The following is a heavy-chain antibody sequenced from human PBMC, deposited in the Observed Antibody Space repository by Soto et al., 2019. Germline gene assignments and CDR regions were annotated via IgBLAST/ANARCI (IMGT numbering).Heavy chain of an antibody. J-gene: IGHJ4*02. CDR3: ARNAREGYYDILTGPEYYFDY. CDR1: GYTFTGYY. Sequence: ASVKVSCKASGYTFTGYYMHWVRQAPGQGLERKGWINPNSGGTNYAQKFQGWVTMTRDTSISTAYMELSRLRSDDTAVYYCARNAREGYYDILTGPEYYFDYWGQGTLVTVSS. CDR2: INPNSGGT. D-gene: IGHD3-9*01. V-gene: IGHV1-2*04.